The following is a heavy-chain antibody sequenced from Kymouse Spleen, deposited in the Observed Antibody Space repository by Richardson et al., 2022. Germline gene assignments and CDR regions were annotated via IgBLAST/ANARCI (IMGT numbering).Heavy chain of an antibody. D-gene: IGHD6-19*01. Sequence: QVQLVESGGGVVQPGRSLRLSCAASGFTFSSYGMHWVRQAPGKGLEWVAVIWYDGSNKYYADSVKGRFTISRDNSKNTLYLQMNSLRAEDTAVYYCARDGAVADYYYYGMDVWGQGTTVTVSS. J-gene: IGHJ6*02. V-gene: IGHV3-33*01. CDR1: GFTFSSYG. CDR2: IWYDGSNK. CDR3: ARDGAVADYYYYGMDV.